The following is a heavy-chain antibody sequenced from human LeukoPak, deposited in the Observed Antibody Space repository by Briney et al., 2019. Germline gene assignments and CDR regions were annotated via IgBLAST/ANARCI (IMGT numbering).Heavy chain of an antibody. V-gene: IGHV3-30*02. CDR2: IRYDGSNK. CDR3: AKDRRISYYYGSGSLDY. D-gene: IGHD3-10*01. CDR1: GFTFSSYG. J-gene: IGHJ4*02. Sequence: PGGSLRLSCAASGFTFSSYGIHWVRQAPGKGLEWVAFIRYDGSNKYYADSVKGRFTISRGNSKNTLYLQMNSLRAEDTAVYYCAKDRRISYYYGSGSLDYWGQGTLVTVSS.